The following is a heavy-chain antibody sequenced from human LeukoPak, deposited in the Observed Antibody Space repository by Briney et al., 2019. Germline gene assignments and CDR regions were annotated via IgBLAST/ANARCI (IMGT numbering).Heavy chain of an antibody. CDR2: ISGSGDST. CDR1: GFTFSSYV. J-gene: IGHJ4*02. CDR3: AKSPRDGYNLFDY. Sequence: GGSLRLSCAASGFTFSSYVMTWVRQAPGKGLEWVSVISGSGDSTYYADSVKGRFTISRDNSKNTLYLQMNSLRAEDTAVYYCAKSPRDGYNLFDYWGQGTLVTVSS. V-gene: IGHV3-23*01. D-gene: IGHD5-24*01.